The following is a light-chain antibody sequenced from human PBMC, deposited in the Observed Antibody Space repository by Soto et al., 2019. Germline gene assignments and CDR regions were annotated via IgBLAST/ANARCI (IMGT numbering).Light chain of an antibody. V-gene: IGKV3-11*01. J-gene: IGKJ5*01. Sequence: MVLTQSPATLSLSPGERATLSCRASQSVSSYLAWYQQKPGQAPRLLIYDASTRATGIPARFSGSGSGTEFTLTISSLQSEDFAVYYCQQRSSWITFGQGTRLEIK. CDR2: DAS. CDR3: QQRSSWIT. CDR1: QSVSSY.